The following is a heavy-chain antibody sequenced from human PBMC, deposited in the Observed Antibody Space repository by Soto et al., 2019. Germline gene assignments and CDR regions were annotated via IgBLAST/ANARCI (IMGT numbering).Heavy chain of an antibody. CDR1: GFTFSSYA. D-gene: IGHD6-6*01. CDR2: ISGSGGST. J-gene: IGHJ5*02. V-gene: IGHV3-23*01. Sequence: GGSLRLSCAASGFTFSSYAMSWVRQAPGKGLEWVSAISGSGGSTYYADSVKGRFTISRDNSKNTLYLQMNSLRAEDTAVYYCAKDKQERVEYSSSLTKGGFDPWGQGTLVTVSS. CDR3: AKDKQERVEYSSSLTKGGFDP.